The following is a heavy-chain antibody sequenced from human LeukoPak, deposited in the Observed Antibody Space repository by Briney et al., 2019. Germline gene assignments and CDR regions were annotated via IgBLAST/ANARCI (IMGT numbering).Heavy chain of an antibody. J-gene: IGHJ4*01. CDR3: VSFYETN. Sequence: GGSLRLSCAASGNYWMHWVRQAPGKGLVWVSHVNSDGSWTSHADSVKGRFTISKDNAKNTVYLQMNNLRTEDTAVYYCVSFYETNWGRGTLVTVSS. V-gene: IGHV3-74*01. CDR2: VNSDGSWT. D-gene: IGHD2-2*01. CDR1: GNYW.